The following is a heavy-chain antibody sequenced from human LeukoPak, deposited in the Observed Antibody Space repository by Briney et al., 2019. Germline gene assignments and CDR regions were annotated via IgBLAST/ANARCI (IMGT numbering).Heavy chain of an antibody. Sequence: ASVKVSCKASGYTFTSYDINWGRQAPGQGREWMGWMNPNSGNTGYAQKFQGRVTITRKTSISTAYMELSSLRSEDTAVYYCARGDGAVAGNDYWGQGTLVTVSS. CDR1: GYTFTSYD. CDR3: ARGDGAVAGNDY. V-gene: IGHV1-8*01. CDR2: MNPNSGNT. J-gene: IGHJ4*02. D-gene: IGHD6-19*01.